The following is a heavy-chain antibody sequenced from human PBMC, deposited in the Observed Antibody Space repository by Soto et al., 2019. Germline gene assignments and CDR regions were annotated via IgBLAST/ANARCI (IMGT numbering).Heavy chain of an antibody. Sequence: SETLSLTCTVSGGSISSRSYYWGWIRQPPGKGLEWIGSIYYSGSTYYNPSLKSRVTISVDTSKNQFSLKLSSVTAADTAVYYCARHQGEQLVDYWGQGTLVTVSS. CDR1: GGSISSRSYY. J-gene: IGHJ4*02. D-gene: IGHD6-13*01. CDR2: IYYSGST. CDR3: ARHQGEQLVDY. V-gene: IGHV4-39*01.